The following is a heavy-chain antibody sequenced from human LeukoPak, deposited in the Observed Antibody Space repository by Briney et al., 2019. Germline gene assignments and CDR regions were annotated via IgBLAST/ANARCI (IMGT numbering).Heavy chain of an antibody. CDR2: IKPKSGGP. CDR1: RYTVTRYY. Sequence: ASVKVSCKASRYTVTRYYMHWVRQAPGQELEGMGWIKPKSGGPNYAKKFQGRINMTRDLYIRTAYMELRRLRSDDTAVYYCAARAQRMENGRGGIGATKAFDIWGQGTMVTVSS. D-gene: IGHD1-26*01. J-gene: IGHJ3*02. V-gene: IGHV1-2*02. CDR3: AARAQRMENGRGGIGATKAFDI.